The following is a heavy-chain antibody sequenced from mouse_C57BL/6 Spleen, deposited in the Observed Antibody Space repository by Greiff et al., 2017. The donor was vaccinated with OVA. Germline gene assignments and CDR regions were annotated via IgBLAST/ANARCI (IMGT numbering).Heavy chain of an antibody. V-gene: IGHV1-55*01. CDR3: ARESYDGSSYGYYAMDY. Sequence: VQLQQPGAELVKPGASVKMSCKASGYTFTSYWITWVKQRPGQGLEWIGDIYPGSGSTNYNEKFKSKATLTVDTSSSTSYMQLSSLTSEDSAVYYCARESYDGSSYGYYAMDYWGQGTSVTVSS. D-gene: IGHD1-1*01. J-gene: IGHJ4*01. CDR1: GYTFTSYW. CDR2: IYPGSGST.